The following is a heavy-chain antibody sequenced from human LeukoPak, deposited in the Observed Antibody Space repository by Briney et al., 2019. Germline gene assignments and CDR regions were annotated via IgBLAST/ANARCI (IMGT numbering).Heavy chain of an antibody. Sequence: ASVKVSCKASGYTYTSYAVHWVRQAPGQRPELMGRIDAGSGNTGCSQEFQGRVTITRDTSASTAYMELSSLTSEDTAVYYCARRGVTTQYSYYAMAVWGQGTTVTVSS. CDR2: IDAGSGNT. J-gene: IGHJ6*02. V-gene: IGHV1-3*01. CDR1: GYTYTSYA. CDR3: ARRGVTTQYSYYAMAV. D-gene: IGHD2-21*02.